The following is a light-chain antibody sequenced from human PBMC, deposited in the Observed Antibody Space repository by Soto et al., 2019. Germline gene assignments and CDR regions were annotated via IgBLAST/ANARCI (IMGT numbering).Light chain of an antibody. CDR3: QQYGSSPT. V-gene: IGKV3-20*01. J-gene: IGKJ1*01. CDR2: DVS. Sequence: EMVLTQSPCTLSLSPGERATLSCRSSQSVSSSYLAWYQHKPVQAPRLLIYDVSSTATSIPDRFSGSGSGTDFSLTISRLEPEDFAVYYCQQYGSSPTLGQGNKVEIK. CDR1: QSVSSSY.